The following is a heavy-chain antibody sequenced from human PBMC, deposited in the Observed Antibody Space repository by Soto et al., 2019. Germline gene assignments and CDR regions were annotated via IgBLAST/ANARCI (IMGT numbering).Heavy chain of an antibody. CDR2: ISGSGGST. D-gene: IGHD4-17*01. Sequence: EVQLLESGGGLVQPGGSLRLSCAASGFTFSSYAMSWVRQAPGKGLEWVSAISGSGGSTYYADSVKGRFTISRDNSKNTLYQQMNSLRAEDTAVYYCAKDQSRDYGEANFDYWGQGTLVTVSS. V-gene: IGHV3-23*01. J-gene: IGHJ4*02. CDR1: GFTFSSYA. CDR3: AKDQSRDYGEANFDY.